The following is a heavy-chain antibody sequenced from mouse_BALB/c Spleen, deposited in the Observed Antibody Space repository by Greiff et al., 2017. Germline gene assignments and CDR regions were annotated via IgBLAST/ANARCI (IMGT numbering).Heavy chain of an antibody. D-gene: IGHD3-1*01. J-gene: IGHJ3*01. Sequence: QLQQSGAELVKPGASVKLSCTASGFNIKDTYMHWVKQRPEQGLEWIGRIDPANGNTKYDPKFQGKATITADTSSNTAYRQLSSLTSEDTAVYYCASGSSGAYWGQGTLVTGSA. CDR3: ASGSSGAY. CDR2: IDPANGNT. CDR1: GFNIKDTY. V-gene: IGHV14-3*02.